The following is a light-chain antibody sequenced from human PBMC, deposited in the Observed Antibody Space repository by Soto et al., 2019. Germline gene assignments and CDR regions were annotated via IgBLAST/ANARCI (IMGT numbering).Light chain of an antibody. CDR2: GVN. CDR3: CSYAGISTFYV. J-gene: IGLJ1*01. V-gene: IGLV2-23*02. CDR1: SSDVGSYNL. Sequence: QSALTQPASVSGSPGQSITISCTGTSSDVGSYNLGSWYQQHPGKAPKLMIYGVNKRPSGGSNRFSCSKCGNTASLTISGLQAEDEADYYCCSYAGISTFYVFGTGTKVTVL.